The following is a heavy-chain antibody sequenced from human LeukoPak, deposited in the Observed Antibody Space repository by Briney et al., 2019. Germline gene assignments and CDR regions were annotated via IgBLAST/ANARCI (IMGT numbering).Heavy chain of an antibody. D-gene: IGHD4-23*01. CDR1: GITVSSNY. Sequence: GGSLRLSCAASGITVSSNYMSWVRQAPGKGLEWVSVIYSGGSTYYADSVKGRFTISRDNSKNTLYLQMNSLRAEDTAVYYCARRAGGYSHPYDYWGQGILVTVSS. J-gene: IGHJ4*02. V-gene: IGHV3-53*01. CDR3: ARRAGGYSHPYDY. CDR2: IYSGGST.